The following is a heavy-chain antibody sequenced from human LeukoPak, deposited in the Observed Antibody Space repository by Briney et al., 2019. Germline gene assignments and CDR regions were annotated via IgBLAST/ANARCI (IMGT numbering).Heavy chain of an antibody. CDR1: GGSISSGSYY. V-gene: IGHV4-61*02. CDR2: IYTSGST. J-gene: IGHJ5*02. D-gene: IGHD3-3*01. Sequence: PSETLSLTCTVSGGSISSGSYYWSWIRQPAGKGLEWIGRIYTSGSTNYNPSLKSRVTIAVDTSKNQFSLELRSVTAADTAVYYCARAPDQNYDFWSGHPRNWFDPWGQGTLVTVSS. CDR3: ARAPDQNYDFWSGHPRNWFDP.